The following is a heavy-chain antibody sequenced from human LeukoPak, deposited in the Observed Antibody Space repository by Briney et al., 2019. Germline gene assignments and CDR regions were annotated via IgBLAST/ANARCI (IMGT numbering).Heavy chain of an antibody. V-gene: IGHV1-18*04. CDR2: ISAYNGNT. D-gene: IGHD4-17*01. CDR3: ARVKPTVTTSVGAFEI. Sequence: ASVRVSCKASGYTFTSYGISWVRQAPGQGLEWMGWISAYNGNTNYAQKLQGRVTMTTDTSTSTAYMELRSLRSDDTAVYYCARVKPTVTTSVGAFEIWGQGTMVTVSS. CDR1: GYTFTSYG. J-gene: IGHJ3*02.